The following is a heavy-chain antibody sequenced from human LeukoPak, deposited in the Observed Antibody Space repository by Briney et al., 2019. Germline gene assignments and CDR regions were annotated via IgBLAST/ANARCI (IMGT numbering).Heavy chain of an antibody. J-gene: IGHJ4*02. CDR3: AREPYSSGWYFSYYFDY. CDR2: ISYDGSNK. D-gene: IGHD6-19*01. CDR1: GFTFSNAY. Sequence: PGGSLRLSCAASGFTFSNAYMNWVRQAPGKGLEWVAVISYDGSNKYYADSVKGRFTISRDNSKNTLYLQMNSLRAEDTAVYYCAREPYSSGWYFSYYFDYWGQGTLVTVSS. V-gene: IGHV3-30-3*01.